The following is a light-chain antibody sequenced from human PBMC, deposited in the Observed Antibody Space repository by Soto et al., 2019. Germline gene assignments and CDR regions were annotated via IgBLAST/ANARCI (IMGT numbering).Light chain of an antibody. CDR3: GTWDSSLSAPYV. Sequence: VLTQPPSVSAAQGQKVTISCSGSSSNIGNNYVSWYQQLPGTAPKLLFYDNNNRPSGIPERSSVSKSDSSATLGSDGLQTGVEAEDYCGTWDSSLSAPYVFGSRTKVSVL. V-gene: IGLV1-51*01. CDR2: DNN. CDR1: SSNIGNNY. J-gene: IGLJ1*01.